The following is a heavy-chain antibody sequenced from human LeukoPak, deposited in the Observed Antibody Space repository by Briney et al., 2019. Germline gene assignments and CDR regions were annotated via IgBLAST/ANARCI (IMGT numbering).Heavy chain of an antibody. CDR2: ISSSSRTV. Sequence: GGSLRLSCAASGFTFSSYNMNWVRQAPGKGLEWVSYISSSSRTVYYADSVKGRFTISRDNAKNSLYLQMNSLRAEDTAVYYCARDRLVGIAAAGWFDPWGQGTLVTVSS. CDR1: GFTFSSYN. J-gene: IGHJ5*02. V-gene: IGHV3-48*04. D-gene: IGHD6-13*01. CDR3: ARDRLVGIAAAGWFDP.